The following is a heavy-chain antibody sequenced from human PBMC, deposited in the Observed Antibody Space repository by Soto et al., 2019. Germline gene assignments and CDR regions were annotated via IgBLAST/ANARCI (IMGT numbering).Heavy chain of an antibody. J-gene: IGHJ4*02. CDR2: IYHSGTT. D-gene: IGHD6-13*01. V-gene: IGHV4-4*02. CDR1: GGSISSSNW. CDR3: ASGENSSSWHDY. Sequence: QVQLQESGPGLVKPSGTLSLTCAVSGGSISSSNWWSWVRQPPGKGLEWIGEIYHSGTTNYNPSLKRRVTISVDKSKNQFSLKLSSVTAADTAVYYCASGENSSSWHDYWGQGTLVTVSS.